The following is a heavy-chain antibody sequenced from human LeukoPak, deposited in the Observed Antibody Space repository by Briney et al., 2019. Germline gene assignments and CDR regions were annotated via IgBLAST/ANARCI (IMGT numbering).Heavy chain of an antibody. J-gene: IGHJ4*02. D-gene: IGHD3-10*01. CDR2: IKGDKISI. V-gene: IGHV3-74*01. CDR3: ARGALYMYYFDY. CDR1: GFTFSSYW. Sequence: PGGSLRLSCAASGFTFSSYWMHWVRQAPGKGLEWVSRIKGDKISINYADSVEGRFTISRDNAKNTVYLQMNSLRVEDTAVYYCARGALYMYYFDYWGQGTLVTVSS.